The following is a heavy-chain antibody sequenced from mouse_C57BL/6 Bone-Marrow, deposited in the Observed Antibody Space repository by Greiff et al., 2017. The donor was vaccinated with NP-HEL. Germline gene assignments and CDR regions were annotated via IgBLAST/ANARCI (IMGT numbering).Heavy chain of an antibody. D-gene: IGHD1-1*01. CDR2: IRNKANGYTT. Sequence: EVMLVESGGGLVQPGGSLSLSCAASGFTFTDYYMSWVRQPPGKALEWLGFIRNKANGYTTEYSASVKGRFTISRDNSQSILYLQMNALRAEDSATYYCARDGGDYYGSSGYWYFDVWGTGTTVTVSS. V-gene: IGHV7-3*01. CDR3: ARDGGDYYGSSGYWYFDV. J-gene: IGHJ1*03. CDR1: GFTFTDYY.